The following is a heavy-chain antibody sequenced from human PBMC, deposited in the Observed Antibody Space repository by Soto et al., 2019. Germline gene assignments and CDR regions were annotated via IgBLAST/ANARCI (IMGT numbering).Heavy chain of an antibody. J-gene: IGHJ6*03. CDR1: GFTFSSYS. Sequence: EVQLVESGGGLVQPGGSLRLSCAASGFTFSSYSMNWVRQAPGKGLEWVSYISSSSSTIYYADSVKGRFTISRDNAKNSLYLQVNSLRAEDTAVYYCARDRVAYDILTGYPAYYYYMDVWGKGTTVTVSS. CDR3: ARDRVAYDILTGYPAYYYYMDV. D-gene: IGHD3-9*01. CDR2: ISSSSSTI. V-gene: IGHV3-48*01.